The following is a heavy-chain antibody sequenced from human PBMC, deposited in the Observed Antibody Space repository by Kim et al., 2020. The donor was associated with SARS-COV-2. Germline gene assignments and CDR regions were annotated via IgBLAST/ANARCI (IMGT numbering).Heavy chain of an antibody. CDR2: FDPEDGET. D-gene: IGHD3-22*01. J-gene: IGHJ4*02. Sequence: ASVKVSCKVSGYTLTELSMHWVRQAPGKGLEWMGGFDPEDGETIYAQKFQGRVTMTEDTSTDTAYMELSSLRSEDTAVYYCATAPYYYDISGYSTFCCSYWGQGTLVTVSS. V-gene: IGHV1-24*01. CDR1: GYTLTELS. CDR3: ATAPYYYDISGYSTFCCSY.